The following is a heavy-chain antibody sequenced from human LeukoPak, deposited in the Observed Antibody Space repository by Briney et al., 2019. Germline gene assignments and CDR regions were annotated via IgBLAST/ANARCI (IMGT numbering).Heavy chain of an antibody. D-gene: IGHD3-16*01. CDR3: AKEKGRLNPYYFDY. Sequence: GKSLRLSCAASGFTFNTYAIHWVRQAPGKGLEWVAVIWYDGSNKYYADSVKGRLTISRDNSKNTLYLQMNSLRAEDTAVYYCAKEKGRLNPYYFDYWGQGTLVTVSS. CDR2: IWYDGSNK. V-gene: IGHV3-33*06. CDR1: GFTFNTYA. J-gene: IGHJ4*02.